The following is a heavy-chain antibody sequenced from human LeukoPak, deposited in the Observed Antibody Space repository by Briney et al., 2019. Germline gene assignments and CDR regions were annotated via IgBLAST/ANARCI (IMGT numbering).Heavy chain of an antibody. CDR2: IKQDGHEK. J-gene: IGHJ3*02. Sequence: GGSLRLSCVGSGFTFRSYWMTWVRQAPGKGLEWVANIKQDGHEKNYVDSVKGRSTISRDNAENSLSLQMNSLRAEDTAVYYCARVPGNYGGAFDIWGQGTMVTVSS. CDR1: GFTFRSYW. D-gene: IGHD4-11*01. CDR3: ARVPGNYGGAFDI. V-gene: IGHV3-7*03.